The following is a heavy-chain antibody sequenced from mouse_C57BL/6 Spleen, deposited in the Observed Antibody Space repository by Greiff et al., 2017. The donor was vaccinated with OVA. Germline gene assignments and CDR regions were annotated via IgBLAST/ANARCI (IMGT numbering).Heavy chain of an antibody. D-gene: IGHD1-1*01. CDR2: IYPGDGDT. CDR3: AREGAVVALYAMDY. J-gene: IGHJ4*01. CDR1: GYAFSSSW. V-gene: IGHV1-82*01. Sequence: VKLMESGPELVKPGASVKISCKASGYAFSSSWMNWVKQRPGKGLEWIGRIYPGDGDTNYNGKFKGKATLTADKSSSTAYMQLSSLTSEDSAVYFGAREGAVVALYAMDYWGQGTSVTVSS.